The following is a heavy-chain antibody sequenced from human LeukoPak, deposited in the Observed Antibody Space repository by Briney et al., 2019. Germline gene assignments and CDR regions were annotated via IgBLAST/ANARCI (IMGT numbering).Heavy chain of an antibody. J-gene: IGHJ4*02. D-gene: IGHD6-19*01. CDR3: ARDYEYRSAWPIDY. V-gene: IGHV1-2*02. CDR1: GYTFTGYY. Sequence: ASVKVSCKASGYTFTGYYMHWVRQAPGQGLEWMGWINPNSGGTNYAQKFQGRVTMTRDTSISTAYMELSRLRSDDTAVYYCARDYEYRSAWPIDYWGQGTLVTVSS. CDR2: INPNSGGT.